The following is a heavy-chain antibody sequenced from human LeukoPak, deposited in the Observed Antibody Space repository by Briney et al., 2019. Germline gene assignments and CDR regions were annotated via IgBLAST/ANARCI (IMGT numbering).Heavy chain of an antibody. CDR3: VKARTSGSWLYDAFDI. CDR1: GFSFRDYE. J-gene: IGHJ3*02. V-gene: IGHV3-23*01. CDR2: VNQRGRTT. Sequence: GGSLRLSCAASGFSFRDYELTWVRQVPGKGLEWISYVNQRGRTTSYADSVKGRFTISRGNSKNTVFLQMNSLRAEDTAVYYCVKARTSGSWLYDAFDIWGQGTMVTVSS. D-gene: IGHD6-13*01.